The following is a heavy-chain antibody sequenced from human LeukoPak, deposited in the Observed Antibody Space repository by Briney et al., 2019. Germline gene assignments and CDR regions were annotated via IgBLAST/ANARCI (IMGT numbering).Heavy chain of an antibody. CDR3: ARIRAAAGDY. CDR2: IHNSGNS. V-gene: IGHV4-59*12. Sequence: SETLSLTCTASGGSISSYYWSWVRQPPGKGLEWIGYIHNSGNSNYNRSLKSRVTISVDTSKNQFSLKLSSVTAADTAVYYCARIRAAAGDYWGQGALVTVSS. J-gene: IGHJ4*02. CDR1: GGSISSYY. D-gene: IGHD6-13*01.